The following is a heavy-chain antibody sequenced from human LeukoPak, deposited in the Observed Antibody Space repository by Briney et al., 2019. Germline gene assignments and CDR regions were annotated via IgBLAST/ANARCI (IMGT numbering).Heavy chain of an antibody. CDR2: VSDSGTT. Sequence: SETLSPTCTVSGGSISSYYWSWVRQPPGKALEWIGYVSDSGTTNSNPSLKSRVTISLDTSRDHFSLKLSSVTAADTAVYYCARHGGSYSFDHWGQGTLVTVSS. J-gene: IGHJ4*02. CDR3: ARHGGSYSFDH. V-gene: IGHV4-59*08. D-gene: IGHD1-26*01. CDR1: GGSISSYY.